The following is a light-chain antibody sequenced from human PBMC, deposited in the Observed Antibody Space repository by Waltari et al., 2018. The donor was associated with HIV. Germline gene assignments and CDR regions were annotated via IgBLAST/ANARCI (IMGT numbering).Light chain of an antibody. CDR2: EVS. Sequence: QSALTQPASVSGSPGQSLTISCTGTSSDVGSYNLVSWYQQHPGKAPKLMGYEVSKRPSGGSNRFSGSKSGNTASLTISGLQAEDEADYYCCSYAGSSTLVFGGGTKLTVL. CDR1: SSDVGSYNL. V-gene: IGLV2-23*02. CDR3: CSYAGSSTLV. J-gene: IGLJ3*02.